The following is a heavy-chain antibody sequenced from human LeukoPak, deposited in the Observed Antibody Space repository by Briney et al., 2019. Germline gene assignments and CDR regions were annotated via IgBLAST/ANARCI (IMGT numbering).Heavy chain of an antibody. J-gene: IGHJ4*02. V-gene: IGHV3-21*01. CDR1: GFTFSSYS. D-gene: IGHD3-9*01. Sequence: GGSLRLSCAASGFTFSSYSMNWVRQAPGKGLEWVSSISSSSSYIYYADSVKGRFTISRDNAKNSLYLQMNSLRAEDTAVYYCARDLPPLLTGYYTLDYWGQGTLVTVSS. CDR3: ARDLPPLLTGYYTLDY. CDR2: ISSSSSYI.